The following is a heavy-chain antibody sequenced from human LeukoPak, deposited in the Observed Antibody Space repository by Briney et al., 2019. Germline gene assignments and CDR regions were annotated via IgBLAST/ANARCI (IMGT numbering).Heavy chain of an antibody. V-gene: IGHV4-39*07. CDR1: GVSISRTTYY. CDR2: IDPNGNT. J-gene: IGHJ5*02. Sequence: SETLSLTCTLAGVSISRTTYYWAWIRQSPGRGLEWIGEIDPNGNTKYNPSLETRVTISLDTSKNQFSLRLSSVTAADTAVYYCARGRVSNDFWSGYFHNWFDPWGQGALVAVSS. CDR3: ARGRVSNDFWSGYFHNWFDP. D-gene: IGHD3-3*01.